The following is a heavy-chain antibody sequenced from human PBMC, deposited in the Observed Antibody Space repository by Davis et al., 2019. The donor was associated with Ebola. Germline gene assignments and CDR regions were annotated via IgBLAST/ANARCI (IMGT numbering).Heavy chain of an antibody. D-gene: IGHD2-2*02. Sequence: PGGSLRPSCAASGSTFSSFAMSWVRQPPGKVLEWVSAISGIGGSTYYADSVKGRFTISRDNSKNTLYLQMNSLRAEDTAVYYCAKDCVVVPAAIGGYYYGMDVWGQGTTVTVSS. CDR2: ISGIGGST. J-gene: IGHJ6*02. CDR1: GSTFSSFA. CDR3: AKDCVVVPAAIGGYYYGMDV. V-gene: IGHV3-23*01.